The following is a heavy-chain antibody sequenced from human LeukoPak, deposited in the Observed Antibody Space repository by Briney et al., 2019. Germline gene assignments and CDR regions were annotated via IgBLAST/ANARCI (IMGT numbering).Heavy chain of an antibody. V-gene: IGHV4-34*01. CDR1: GGSFSGYY. CDR3: AREDVRGDPYHYYYGMDV. D-gene: IGHD3-10*02. Sequence: NPSETLSLTCTVYGGSFSGYYWGWIRQPPGKGLEWIEEINRGGSTDYNPSLKSRLTISVDTSKNQFSLKVNSVTAADTAVYYCAREDVRGDPYHYYYGMDVWGQGATVTVSS. J-gene: IGHJ6*02. CDR2: INRGGST.